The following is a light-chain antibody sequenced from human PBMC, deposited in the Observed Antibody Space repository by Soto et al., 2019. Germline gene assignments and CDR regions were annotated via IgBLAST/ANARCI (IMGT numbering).Light chain of an antibody. Sequence: DIVMTQSPDSLAVSLGERATINCRSSQSVLYRSSNKNYLAWYQQKPGQPPKLLIYWAYTRESGVPDRFSGSGSRTEFTLTISSLQAEDVAVYYCQQYCSSPWTFGQGTKFEIK. CDR2: WAY. V-gene: IGKV4-1*01. CDR1: QSVLYRSSNKNY. CDR3: QQYCSSPWT. J-gene: IGKJ1*01.